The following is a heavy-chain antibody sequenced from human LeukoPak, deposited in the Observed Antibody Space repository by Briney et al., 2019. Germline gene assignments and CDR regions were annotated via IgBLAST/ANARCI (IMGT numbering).Heavy chain of an antibody. CDR3: TTGPTVTTSLGY. Sequence: GGSLRLSCAASRFTFSNAWMSWVRQAPGKGREWVGRIKSKTDGGTTDYAAPVKGRFTISRDDSKNTLYLQMTSLKTDDTAVYYCTTGPTVTTSLGYWGQGTLVTVSS. D-gene: IGHD4-17*01. CDR2: IKSKTDGGTT. V-gene: IGHV3-15*01. CDR1: RFTFSNAW. J-gene: IGHJ4*02.